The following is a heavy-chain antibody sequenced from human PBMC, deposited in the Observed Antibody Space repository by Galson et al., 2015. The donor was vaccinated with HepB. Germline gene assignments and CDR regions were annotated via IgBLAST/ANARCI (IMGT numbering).Heavy chain of an antibody. Sequence: SLRLSCAASGFPFSNYAMTWVRQAPGKGLEWVSAISGIGGATYYADSVKGRFTISRDNSKNALYLQMDSLRTEDTAMFYCARQSFGSGWFFDLWGQGTLVTVSS. CDR1: GFPFSNYA. D-gene: IGHD6-19*01. V-gene: IGHV3-23*01. J-gene: IGHJ4*02. CDR2: ISGIGGAT. CDR3: ARQSFGSGWFFDL.